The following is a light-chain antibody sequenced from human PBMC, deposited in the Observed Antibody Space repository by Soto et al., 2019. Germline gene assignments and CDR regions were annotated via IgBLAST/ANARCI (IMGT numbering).Light chain of an antibody. CDR3: QQYNNWPPLT. CDR1: QRVSSS. Sequence: EVVMTQSPATLSLSPGERATLSCRASQRVSSSLAWYQQKPGQVPKLLIYDASTRATGIPARFSDSGSGTEFTLSISSLQSEDFAVYYCQQYNNWPPLTFGGGPKVEIK. J-gene: IGKJ4*01. V-gene: IGKV3-15*01. CDR2: DAS.